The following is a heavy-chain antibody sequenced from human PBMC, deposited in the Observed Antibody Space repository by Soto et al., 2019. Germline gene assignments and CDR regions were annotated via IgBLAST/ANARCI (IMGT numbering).Heavy chain of an antibody. J-gene: IGHJ4*02. CDR1: GYTFSNYD. V-gene: IGHV1-8*01. D-gene: IGHD3-10*01. CDR2: VNPNNGDT. Sequence: QVQLVQSGAELKKPGASVKVSCKASGYTFSNYDMNWVRQATGQGPEWIGWVNPNNGDTGYAQKFQGRVTLTTDISTTTAYMELTSLRSDYTAIYYCAKVSRKGSAIDFDYLGQGTLITVSS. CDR3: AKVSRKGSAIDFDY.